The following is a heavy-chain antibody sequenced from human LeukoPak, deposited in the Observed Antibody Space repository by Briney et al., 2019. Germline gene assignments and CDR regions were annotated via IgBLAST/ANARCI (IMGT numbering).Heavy chain of an antibody. D-gene: IGHD2-15*01. CDR2: VSSDGGTT. J-gene: IGHJ4*02. Sequence: PGTSLRFSCAASGFTFSSHGIHWVRQAPGKGLEWVAVVSSDGGTTYYADSVKGRFTISRDNSKNTLYLQMNSLRGEDTAIYYCTKESATGSRYSFDYWGQGTLVTVSS. CDR1: GFTFSSHG. CDR3: TKESATGSRYSFDY. V-gene: IGHV3-30*18.